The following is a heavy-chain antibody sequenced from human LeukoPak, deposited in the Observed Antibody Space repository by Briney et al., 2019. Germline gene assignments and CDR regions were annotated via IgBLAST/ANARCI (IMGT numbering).Heavy chain of an antibody. D-gene: IGHD5-24*01. CDR2: IYSGGST. Sequence: GGSLRLSCAASGFTFSSYAMSWVRQAPGKGLEWVSVIYSGGSTYYADSVKGRFTISRDNSKNTLYLQMNSLRAEDTAVYYCARDLGEMATKDWGQGTLVTVSS. V-gene: IGHV3-53*01. CDR1: GFTFSSYA. CDR3: ARDLGEMATKD. J-gene: IGHJ4*02.